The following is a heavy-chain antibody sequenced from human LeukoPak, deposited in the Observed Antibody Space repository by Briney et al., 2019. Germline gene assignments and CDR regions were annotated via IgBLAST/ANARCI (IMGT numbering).Heavy chain of an antibody. CDR2: ISAYNGNT. D-gene: IGHD5-18*01. V-gene: IGHV1-18*01. CDR3: ARDSFGWGLDTAVDDAFDI. J-gene: IGHJ3*02. Sequence: ASMKVSCKASGYTFTSYGISWVRQAPGQGLEWMGWISAYNGNTNYAQKLQGRVTMTTDTSTSTAYMELRSLRSDDTAVYYCARDSFGWGLDTAVDDAFDIWGQGTMVTVSS. CDR1: GYTFTSYG.